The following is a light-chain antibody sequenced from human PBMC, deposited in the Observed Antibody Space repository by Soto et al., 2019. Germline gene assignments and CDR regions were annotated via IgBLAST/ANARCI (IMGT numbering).Light chain of an antibody. CDR1: SSNIGAGYD. CDR2: GNS. J-gene: IGLJ2*01. Sequence: QSVLTQPPSVSGAPGQRVTISCTGSSSNIGAGYDVHWYQQLPGTAPKLLIYGNSNRPSGVPDRFSGSKTGTSASLAITGLQAEDEAGYYCQSSDSSLSGVLFGRGTQLTVL. V-gene: IGLV1-40*01. CDR3: QSSDSSLSGVL.